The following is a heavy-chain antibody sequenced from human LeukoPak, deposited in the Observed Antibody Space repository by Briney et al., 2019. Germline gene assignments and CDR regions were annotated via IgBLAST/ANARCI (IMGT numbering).Heavy chain of an antibody. CDR2: ISYDGSNK. CDR1: GFTFSSYA. CDR3: ARYSGYAPTHYYYYGMDV. Sequence: QPGGSLRLSCAASGFTFSSYAMHWVRQAPGKGLEWVAVISYDGSNKYYADSVKGRFTISRDNSKNTLYLQMNSLRAEDTAVYYCARYSGYAPTHYYYYGMDVWGQGTLVTVSS. J-gene: IGHJ6*02. V-gene: IGHV3-30-3*01. D-gene: IGHD5-12*01.